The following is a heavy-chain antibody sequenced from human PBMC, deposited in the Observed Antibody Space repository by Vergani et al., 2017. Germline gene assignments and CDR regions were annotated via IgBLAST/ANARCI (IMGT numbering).Heavy chain of an antibody. D-gene: IGHD6-6*01. Sequence: QVQLQESGPGLVKPSGTLSLTCAVSGGSISSRNWWSWVRQPPGKGREWIGEIYHSGGTNYNPSLKSRVTIAVDKSKNQFSLKLSSVTAADTAVYYCARGVRQLGRPRYFDFWGQGTLVTVSS. CDR3: ARGVRQLGRPRYFDF. V-gene: IGHV4-4*02. CDR2: IYHSGGT. J-gene: IGHJ4*02. CDR1: GGSISSRNW.